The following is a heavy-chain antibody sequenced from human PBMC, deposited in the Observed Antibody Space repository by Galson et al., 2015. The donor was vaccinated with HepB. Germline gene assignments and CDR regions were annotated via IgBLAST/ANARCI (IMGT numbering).Heavy chain of an antibody. CDR1: GDTFSSYT. V-gene: IGHV1-69*02. CDR2: IIPIPGIA. CDR3: ARGMVRGVLFDY. J-gene: IGHJ4*02. D-gene: IGHD3-10*01. Sequence: QSGAEVKKPGESLKISCKASGDTFSSYTISWVRQAPGQGLEWMGRIIPIPGIANYAQKFQGRVTITADKSTSTAYMELSSLRSEDTAVYYCARGMVRGVLFDYWGQGTLVTVSS.